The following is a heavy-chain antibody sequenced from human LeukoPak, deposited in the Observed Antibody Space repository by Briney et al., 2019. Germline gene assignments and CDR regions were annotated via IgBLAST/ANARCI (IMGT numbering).Heavy chain of an antibody. CDR1: GYTFTTYY. D-gene: IGHD1-7*01. J-gene: IGHJ5*02. CDR3: AAVIIAPGSQKAELKLDP. CDR2: INPSSGST. Sequence: ASVKVSCKASGYTFTTYYMHWVRQAPGQGLEWMGIINPSSGSTNYAQKFQGRVSMTRDTSTSTVYMELSSLRSEDTAVYYCAAVIIAPGSQKAELKLDPWGQGTLVTVSS. V-gene: IGHV1-46*01.